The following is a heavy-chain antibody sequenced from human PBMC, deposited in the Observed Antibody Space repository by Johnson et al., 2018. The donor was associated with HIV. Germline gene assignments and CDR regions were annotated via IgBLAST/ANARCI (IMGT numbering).Heavy chain of an antibody. D-gene: IGHD5-24*01. CDR1: GFTFSSYA. Sequence: VQLLESGGGVVQPGRSLRLSCAASGFTFSSYAMHWVRQAPGKGLEWVAVISYDGSNKYYADSVKGRFTISRDNSKNTLYLQMNSLRAEDTAVYYCARGPLRDGYQLQAEDRPFDIWGRGTMISVSS. CDR3: ARGPLRDGYQLQAEDRPFDI. V-gene: IGHV3-30-3*01. J-gene: IGHJ3*02. CDR2: ISYDGSNK.